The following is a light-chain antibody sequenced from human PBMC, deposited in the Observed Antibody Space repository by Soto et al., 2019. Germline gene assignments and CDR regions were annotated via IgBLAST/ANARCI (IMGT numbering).Light chain of an antibody. CDR3: QHYNSYSEA. J-gene: IGKJ1*01. CDR1: QTISSW. V-gene: IGKV1-5*03. Sequence: IQLTQYPSFLSASVGDRVTITCRASQTISSWLAWYQQKPGKAPKLLIYKASTLKSGVPSRFSGSGSGTEFTLTISSLQPDDFATYYCQHYNSYSEAFGQGTKVDIK. CDR2: KAS.